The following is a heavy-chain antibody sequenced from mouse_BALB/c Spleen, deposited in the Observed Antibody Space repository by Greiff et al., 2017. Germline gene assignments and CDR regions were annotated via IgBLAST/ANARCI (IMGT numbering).Heavy chain of an antibody. V-gene: IGHV3-6*02. CDR1: GYSITSGYY. CDR2: ISYDGSN. CDR3: ARRCKDYFDY. Sequence: ESGPGLVKPSQSLSLTCSVTGYSITSGYYWNWIRQFPGNKLEWMGYISYDGSNNYNPSLKNRISITRDTSKNQFFLKLNSVTTEDTATYYCARRCKDYFDYWGQGTTLTVSS. J-gene: IGHJ2*01.